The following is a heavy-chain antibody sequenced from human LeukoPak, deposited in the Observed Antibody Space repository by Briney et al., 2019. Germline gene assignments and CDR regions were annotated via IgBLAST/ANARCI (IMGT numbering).Heavy chain of an antibody. J-gene: IGHJ6*02. CDR2: IYSGDSGVST. CDR3: ARSAARLRYYYAMDV. D-gene: IGHD6-6*01. V-gene: IGHV3-53*04. Sequence: GGSLRLSCAASGFSVSNTYMSWVRQAPGKGLEWVSVIYSGDSGVSTYYADSVKGRFTISRHNSKNTLYLQMSSLRAEDTAVYFCARSAARLRYYYAMDVWGQGTTVTICS. CDR1: GFSVSNTY.